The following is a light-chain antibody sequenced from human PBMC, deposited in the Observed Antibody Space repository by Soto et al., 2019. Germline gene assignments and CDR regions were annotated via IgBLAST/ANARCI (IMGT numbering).Light chain of an antibody. V-gene: IGLV2-14*03. Sequence: QSVLTQPASVSGSPGQSITIACTGTNNDVGAYNYVSWYQQHPGKVPKLIIHDVSSRPAGVSNRFSGSKSGNTASLTISGLQTEDEADYYCGSYTTSNTVVFGGGTQLT. CDR1: NNDVGAYNY. CDR3: GSYTTSNTVV. CDR2: DVS. J-gene: IGLJ2*01.